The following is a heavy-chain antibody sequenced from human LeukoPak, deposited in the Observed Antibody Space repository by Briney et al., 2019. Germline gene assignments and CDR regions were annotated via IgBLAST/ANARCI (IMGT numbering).Heavy chain of an antibody. Sequence: ASETLSLTCTVSGGSISSYYWSWIRQPAGKGLEWIGRIYTSGSTYYNPSLKSRVTISVDTSKNQFSLKLSSVTAADTAVYYCARHPQGITMVRGVIITRYYYYYMDVWGKGTTVTISS. CDR2: IYTSGST. D-gene: IGHD3-10*01. CDR3: ARHPQGITMVRGVIITRYYYYYMDV. V-gene: IGHV4-4*07. CDR1: GGSISSYY. J-gene: IGHJ6*03.